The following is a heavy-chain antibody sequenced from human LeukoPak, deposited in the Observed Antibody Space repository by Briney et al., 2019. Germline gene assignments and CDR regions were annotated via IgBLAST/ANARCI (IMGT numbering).Heavy chain of an antibody. CDR3: ARQSVVMPTSGFDY. V-gene: IGHV5-51*01. CDR2: IYPGDSDT. CDR1: GYTFTTYW. D-gene: IGHD5-24*01. J-gene: IGHJ4*02. Sequence: KVSCKASGYTFTTYWIGWVRQMPGKGLEWMGIIYPGDSDTRYSPSFQGQVTISADTPITTAYLQWSSLKASDSAMYYCARQSVVMPTSGFDYWGQGTLVTVSS.